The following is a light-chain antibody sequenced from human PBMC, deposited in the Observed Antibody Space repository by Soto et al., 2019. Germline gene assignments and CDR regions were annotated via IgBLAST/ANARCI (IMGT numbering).Light chain of an antibody. CDR3: MQATHWPYT. CDR1: QSLMYRDGNTY. Sequence: AVMTQSPLSLPVTLGQSASIACESSQSLMYRDGNTYLNWFHQRPGQSPRRLIYKVYNRYSGVPHRFSGSGSGTDFTLEISGVEAEDVGVYYCMQATHWPYTFGQGTKLEIK. J-gene: IGKJ2*01. CDR2: KVY. V-gene: IGKV2-30*01.